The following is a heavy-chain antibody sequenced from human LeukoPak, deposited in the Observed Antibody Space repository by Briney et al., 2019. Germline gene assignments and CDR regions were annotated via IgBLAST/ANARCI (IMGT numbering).Heavy chain of an antibody. CDR1: GFTFTDYW. CDR3: ARGRGSWYGVYFDY. Sequence: GGSLRLSCAASGFTFTDYWMSWVRQAPGKGLEWVANIKRDGSEKYYVDSVKGRFTISRDNAKNSLYLQLNSLRTEDTAVYYCARGRGSWYGVYFDYWGQGTLVTVSS. D-gene: IGHD6-13*01. J-gene: IGHJ4*02. V-gene: IGHV3-7*01. CDR2: IKRDGSEK.